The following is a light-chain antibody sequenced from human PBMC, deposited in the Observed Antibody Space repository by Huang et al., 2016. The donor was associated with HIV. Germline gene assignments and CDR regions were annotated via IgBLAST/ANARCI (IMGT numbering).Light chain of an antibody. CDR1: QGIRND. J-gene: IGKJ4*01. CDR2: AAS. CDR3: LQDYNYPVT. Sequence: AIQMTQSPSSLSASVGDRVTITCRASQGIRNDVGWYQQKPGKAPKLLIYAASSLQSGVPSRFSGSGSGTDFTLTISSLQPEDFATYYCLQDYNYPVTFGGGTKVEIK. V-gene: IGKV1-6*01.